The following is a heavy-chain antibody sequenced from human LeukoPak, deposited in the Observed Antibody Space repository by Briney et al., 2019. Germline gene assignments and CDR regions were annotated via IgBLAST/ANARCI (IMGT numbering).Heavy chain of an antibody. CDR2: IYSGDSDT. CDR1: GYSFTSYW. Sequence: GESLKISCKGSGYSFTSYWIAWVRQMPGRGLEGMGIIYSGDSDTKYSPSFQGQVTISADKSITTAYLQWSSLKASDTAMYYCARGGSGSLFDYWGQGTLVTVSS. CDR3: ARGGSGSLFDY. D-gene: IGHD3-10*01. J-gene: IGHJ4*02. V-gene: IGHV5-51*01.